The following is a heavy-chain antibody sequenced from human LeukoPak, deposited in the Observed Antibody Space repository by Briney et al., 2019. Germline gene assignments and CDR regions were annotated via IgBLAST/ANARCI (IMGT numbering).Heavy chain of an antibody. CDR1: GFTFSTYT. D-gene: IGHD3-22*01. V-gene: IGHV3-21*01. J-gene: IGHJ4*02. CDR3: ARDYDSSGGITFDY. Sequence: PGGSLRLSCIASGFTFSTYTMNWVRQAPGKGLEWVSSISSSGTYIYYADSVKGRFTISRDNAKNSLYLQMNSLRAEDTAVYYCARDYDSSGGITFDYWGQGTLVTVSS. CDR2: ISSSGTYI.